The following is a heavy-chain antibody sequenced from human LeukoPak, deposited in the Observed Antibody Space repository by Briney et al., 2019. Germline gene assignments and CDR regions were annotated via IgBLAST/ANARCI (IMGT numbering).Heavy chain of an antibody. V-gene: IGHV1-2*02. CDR1: GYTFTGYY. D-gene: IGHD3-3*01. CDR2: INPNSGGT. J-gene: IGHJ4*02. CDR3: ARDGRRTLNYDFWSGYAQDY. Sequence: GASVKVSCKASGYTFTGYYMHWVRQGPGQGLEWMGWINPNSGGTNYAQKFQGRVTMTRDTSISTAYMELSRLRSDDTAVYYCARDGRRTLNYDFWSGYAQDYWGQGTLVTVSS.